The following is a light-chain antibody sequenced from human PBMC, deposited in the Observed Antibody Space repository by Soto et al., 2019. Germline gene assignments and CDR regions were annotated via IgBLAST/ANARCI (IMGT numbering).Light chain of an antibody. J-gene: IGKJ2*01. V-gene: IGKV3-20*01. Sequence: EIVLTQSPGTLSLSPGERATLSCRASQSLSSTYFAWYQQKPGQAPRLLIYGASSRATGIPDRFSGSGSGTDFTLTISRLEPEDVAVYFCQHYYSFPYTFGQGTKLEIK. CDR3: QHYYSFPYT. CDR2: GAS. CDR1: QSLSSTY.